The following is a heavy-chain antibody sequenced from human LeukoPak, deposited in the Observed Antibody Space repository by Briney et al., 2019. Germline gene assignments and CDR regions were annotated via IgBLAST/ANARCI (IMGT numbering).Heavy chain of an antibody. V-gene: IGHV3-74*01. Sequence: GRCLRLSCAASGFTFSTYWMHWVRQAPGKGLVWVSRIKSDGSTNYADSVKGRFTISRDNAKNTVSLQMNSLRPEDTGVYYCARAPSEIGGYYPENFRHWGQGTLVTVSS. J-gene: IGHJ1*01. CDR3: ARAPSEIGGYYPENFRH. D-gene: IGHD3-22*01. CDR2: IKSDGST. CDR1: GFTFSTYW.